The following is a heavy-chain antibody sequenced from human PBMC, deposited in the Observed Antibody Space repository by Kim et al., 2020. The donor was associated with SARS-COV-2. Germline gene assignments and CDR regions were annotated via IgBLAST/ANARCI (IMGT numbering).Heavy chain of an antibody. CDR2: DK. V-gene: IGHV2-5*01. CDR3: AHSFGLKRQH. D-gene: IGHD3-10*01. J-gene: IGHJ1*01. Sequence: DKRYSPSLKSRLTITKDTSKNQVVLTMTNMDPVDTATYYCAHSFGLKRQHWGQGTLVTVSS.